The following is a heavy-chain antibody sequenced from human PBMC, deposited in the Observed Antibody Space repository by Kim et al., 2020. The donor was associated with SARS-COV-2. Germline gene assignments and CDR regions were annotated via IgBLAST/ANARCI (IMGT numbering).Heavy chain of an antibody. Sequence: SETLSLTCTVSGGSISSGDYYWSWIRQPPGKGLEWIGYIYYSGSTYYNPSLKSRVTISVDTSKNQFSLKLSSVTAADTAVYYCARTYYYDSSGYYYGSHFDYWGQGTLVTVSS. J-gene: IGHJ4*02. D-gene: IGHD3-22*01. CDR2: IYYSGST. CDR3: ARTYYYDSSGYYYGSHFDY. V-gene: IGHV4-30-4*01. CDR1: GGSISSGDYY.